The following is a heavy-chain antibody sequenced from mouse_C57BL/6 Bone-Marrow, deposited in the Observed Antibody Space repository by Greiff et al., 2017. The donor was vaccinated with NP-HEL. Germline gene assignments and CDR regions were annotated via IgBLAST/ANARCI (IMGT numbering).Heavy chain of an antibody. CDR2: INPSSGYT. CDR1: GYTFTSYW. D-gene: IGHD4-1*02. CDR3: ARYRASTGTRAMDY. Sequence: VQLQQSGAELVKPGASVKLSCKASGYTFTSYWMHWVKQRPGQGLDWIGYINPSSGYTKYNQKFKDKATLTADKSSRTAYLQLSSLTYADSAVYYCARYRASTGTRAMDYWGQGTSVTVSS. V-gene: IGHV1-7*01. J-gene: IGHJ4*01.